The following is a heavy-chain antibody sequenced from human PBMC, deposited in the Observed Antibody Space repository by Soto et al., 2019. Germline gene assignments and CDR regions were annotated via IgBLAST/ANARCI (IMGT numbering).Heavy chain of an antibody. CDR1: GFTFSSYA. J-gene: IGHJ3*02. Sequence: GGSLRLSCAASGFTFSSYAMSWVRQAPGTGLEWVSAISGSGGSTYYADSEKGRFVISRDNSKNTLFLQMNSLRAEDTAVYCCAKDREPDAFDIWGQGTMVTVSS. D-gene: IGHD1-26*01. CDR2: ISGSGGST. CDR3: AKDREPDAFDI. V-gene: IGHV3-23*01.